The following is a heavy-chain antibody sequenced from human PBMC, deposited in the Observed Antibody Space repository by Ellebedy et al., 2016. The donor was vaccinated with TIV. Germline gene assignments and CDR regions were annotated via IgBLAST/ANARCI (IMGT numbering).Heavy chain of an antibody. V-gene: IGHV4-38-2*02. CDR1: GSSISSDYY. J-gene: IGHJ4*02. Sequence: SETLSLTXTVSGSSISSDYYWGWIRQPPGKGLEWIGSIYHSGTTYQNPSLKSRVTISVATSKNQFSLNLRSVTAADTAVYYCARRPSNGAGTHYFDYWGQGNLVTVSS. D-gene: IGHD6-19*01. CDR2: IYHSGTT. CDR3: ARRPSNGAGTHYFDY.